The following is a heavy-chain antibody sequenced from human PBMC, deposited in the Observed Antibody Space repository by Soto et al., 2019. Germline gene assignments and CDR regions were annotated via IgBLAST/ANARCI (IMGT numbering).Heavy chain of an antibody. Sequence: SETLSLTCSVSRGSISSSRYYGGWIRQPPGKGLEWICGIYYSGSTYNNPSLKGRVPISVDTSNNHFSLKLNSLPAAALAAYYCARPKAPMVRGVKTSYYFDYWGKGTLVTVSS. V-gene: IGHV4-39*02. CDR1: RGSISSSRYY. J-gene: IGHJ4*02. CDR3: ARPKAPMVRGVKTSYYFDY. D-gene: IGHD3-10*01. CDR2: IYYSGST.